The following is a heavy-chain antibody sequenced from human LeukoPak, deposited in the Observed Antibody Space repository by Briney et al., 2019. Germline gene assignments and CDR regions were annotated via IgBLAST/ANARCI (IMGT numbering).Heavy chain of an antibody. J-gene: IGHJ5*02. CDR1: GGSISSGGYY. D-gene: IGHD6-13*01. CDR2: IYHSGST. CDR3: ARTLHSSSWNWFDP. Sequence: SQTLSLTCTVSGGSISSGGYYWSWIRQPPGKGLEWIGYIYHSGSTYYNPSLKSRVTISVDTSKNQFSLKLSSVTAADTAVYYCARTLHSSSWNWFDPWGQGTLVTVSS. V-gene: IGHV4-30-2*05.